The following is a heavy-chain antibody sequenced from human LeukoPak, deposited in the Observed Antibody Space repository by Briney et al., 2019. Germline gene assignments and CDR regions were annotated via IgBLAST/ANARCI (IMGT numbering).Heavy chain of an antibody. CDR1: GYTFTSYD. J-gene: IGHJ5*02. Sequence: ASVKVSCKASGYTFTSYDINWVRQATGQGLEWMGWMNPNSGNTGYAQKFQGRVAITRNTSISTAYMELSSLRSEDTAVYYCARKYYDFWSGYHIRGTNWFDPWGQGTLVTVSS. D-gene: IGHD3-3*01. V-gene: IGHV1-8*03. CDR3: ARKYYDFWSGYHIRGTNWFDP. CDR2: MNPNSGNT.